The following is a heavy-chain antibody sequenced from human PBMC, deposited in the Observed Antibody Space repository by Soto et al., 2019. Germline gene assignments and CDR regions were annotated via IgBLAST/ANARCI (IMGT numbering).Heavy chain of an antibody. CDR3: ASGEYYDYVWGSYRYPGFDY. V-gene: IGHV1-3*01. D-gene: IGHD3-16*02. J-gene: IGHJ4*02. CDR2: INAGNGNT. CDR1: GYTFTSYA. Sequence: VQLVQSGAEVKKPGASVKVSCKASGYTFTSYAMHWVRQAPGQRLEWMGWINAGNGNTKYSQKFQGRVTITRDTSASTAYMELSSLRSEDTAVYYCASGEYYDYVWGSYRYPGFDYWGQGTLVTVSS.